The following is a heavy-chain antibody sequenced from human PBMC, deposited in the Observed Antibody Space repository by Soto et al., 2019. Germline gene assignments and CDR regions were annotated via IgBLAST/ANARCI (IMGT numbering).Heavy chain of an antibody. CDR3: ARVWGGAFDF. J-gene: IGHJ3*01. CDR2: IHYSGST. D-gene: IGHD3-10*01. Sequence: PSETLFLTCTVSGDSISSYYWSWIRQPPGKGLEWIGYIHYSGSTNYNPSLKSRVTISVDTSKNRFSLRLSSVTAADTAVYYCARVWGGAFDFWGQGTMVTVSS. V-gene: IGHV4-59*01. CDR1: GDSISSYY.